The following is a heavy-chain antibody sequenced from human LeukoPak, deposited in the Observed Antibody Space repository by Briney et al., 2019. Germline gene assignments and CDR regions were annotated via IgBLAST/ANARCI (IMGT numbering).Heavy chain of an antibody. V-gene: IGHV3-21*01. J-gene: IGHJ6*03. CDR2: ISSSSSYI. Sequence: GGSLRLSCAASGFTFSSYSMNWVRQAPGKGLEWVSSISSSSSYIYYADSVKGRFTISRDNAKNSLYLQMNSLRAEDTAVYYCARDVGKIFLEWLPHYYMDVWGKGTTVTVSS. D-gene: IGHD3-3*01. CDR1: GFTFSSYS. CDR3: ARDVGKIFLEWLPHYYMDV.